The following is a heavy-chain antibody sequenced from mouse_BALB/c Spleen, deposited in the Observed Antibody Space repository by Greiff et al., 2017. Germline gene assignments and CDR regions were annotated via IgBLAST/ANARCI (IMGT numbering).Heavy chain of an antibody. CDR1: GFTFNTYA. CDR3: VRQGVYYAMDY. Sequence: EVQGVESGGGLVKPGGSLKLSCAASGFTFNTYAMNWVRQAPGKGLEWVARIRSKSNNYATYYADSVKDRFTISRDDSQSMLYLQMNNLKTEDTAMYYCVRQGVYYAMDYWGQGTSVTVSS. J-gene: IGHJ4*01. CDR2: IRSKSNNYAT. V-gene: IGHV10-1*02.